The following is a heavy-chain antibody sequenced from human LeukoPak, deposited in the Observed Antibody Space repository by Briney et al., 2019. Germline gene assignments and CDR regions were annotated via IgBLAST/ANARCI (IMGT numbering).Heavy chain of an antibody. CDR1: GYTFTSYA. CDR2: INAGNGNT. D-gene: IGHD6-19*01. CDR3: ARGIAVALNWFDP. V-gene: IGHV1-3*01. J-gene: IGHJ5*02. Sequence: ASVKVSCKASGYTFTSYAMHWVRQAPGQRLEWMGWINAGNGNTKYSQKFQGRVTITGDTSASTAYMELSSLRSEDTAVYYCARGIAVALNWFDPWGQGTLVTVSS.